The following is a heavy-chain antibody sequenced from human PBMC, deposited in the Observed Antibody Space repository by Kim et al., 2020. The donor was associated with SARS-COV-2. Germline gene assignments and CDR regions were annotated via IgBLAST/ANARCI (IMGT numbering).Heavy chain of an antibody. CDR1: GYTFTSYA. D-gene: IGHD6-13*01. CDR2: INAGNGNT. V-gene: IGHV1-3*01. Sequence: ASVKVSCKASGYTFTSYAMHWVRQAPGQRLEWMGWINAGNGNTKYSQKFQGRVTITRDTSASTAYMELSSLRSEDTAVYYCARIAAAGINWFDPWGQRTLVTVSS. CDR3: ARIAAAGINWFDP. J-gene: IGHJ5*02.